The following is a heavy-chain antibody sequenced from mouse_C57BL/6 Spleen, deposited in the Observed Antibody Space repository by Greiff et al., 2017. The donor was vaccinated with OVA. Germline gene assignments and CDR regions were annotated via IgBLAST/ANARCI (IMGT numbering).Heavy chain of an antibody. CDR1: GFSFNTYA. V-gene: IGHV10-1*01. J-gene: IGHJ3*01. D-gene: IGHD1-1*01. Sequence: EVQLQESGGGLVQPKGSLKLSCAASGFSFNTYAMNWVRQAPGKGLEWVARIRSKSNNYATYYADSVKARFTISRDDSESMLCLQMNNLKTEDTAMYYCVRPDYYGSSYAWFAYWGQGTLVTVSA. CDR2: IRSKSNNYAT. CDR3: VRPDYYGSSYAWFAY.